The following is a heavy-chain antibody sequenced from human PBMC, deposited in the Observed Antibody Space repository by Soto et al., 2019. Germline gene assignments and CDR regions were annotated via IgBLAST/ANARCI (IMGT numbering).Heavy chain of an antibody. D-gene: IGHD4-17*01. CDR3: AREYGDAFDI. Sequence: GGSLRLSCAASGFPFSSYWMIWVRLTPGKGLVWVSRIHRDGSSTDYADSVKGRFTVSRDNAKNTLYLQMNSLRDDDTAVYYCAREYGDAFDIWGQGTMVTVSS. V-gene: IGHV3-74*01. CDR2: IHRDGSST. CDR1: GFPFSSYW. J-gene: IGHJ3*02.